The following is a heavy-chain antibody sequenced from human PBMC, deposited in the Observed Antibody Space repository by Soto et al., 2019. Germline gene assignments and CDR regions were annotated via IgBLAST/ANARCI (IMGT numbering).Heavy chain of an antibody. Sequence: GGSLTLSCAASGFTFSSYGMHWVRQAPGKGLERVAVIWYDGSNKYYADSVKGRFTISRDNSKNTLYLQMNSLRAEDTAVYYCAREFIVVVPAAIHYYGMDVWGQGTTVTVSS. CDR2: IWYDGSNK. V-gene: IGHV3-33*01. CDR1: GFTFSSYG. D-gene: IGHD2-2*01. CDR3: AREFIVVVPAAIHYYGMDV. J-gene: IGHJ6*02.